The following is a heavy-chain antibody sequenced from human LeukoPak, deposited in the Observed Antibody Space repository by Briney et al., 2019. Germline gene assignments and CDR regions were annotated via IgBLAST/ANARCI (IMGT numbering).Heavy chain of an antibody. CDR1: GFTVSSNY. CDR2: IYSGGST. J-gene: IGHJ4*02. CDR3: AREAVTRNYFDY. D-gene: IGHD4-17*01. V-gene: IGHV3-53*01. Sequence: GGSLTLSCAASGFTVSSNYMNWVRQAPGKGLEWVSVIYSGGSTYYADSVKGRFTISRDNSKNTLYLQMNSLRAEDTAVYYCAREAVTRNYFDYWGQGTLVTVSS.